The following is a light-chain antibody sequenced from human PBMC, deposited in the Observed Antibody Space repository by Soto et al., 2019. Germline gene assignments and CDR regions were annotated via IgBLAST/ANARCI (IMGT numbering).Light chain of an antibody. CDR2: AAS. CDR3: QQSYRTPLT. V-gene: IGKV1-39*01. Sequence: DIQMTQSPSSLSASVGDRVTITCRASQSITTYLNWYQQRPGTAPKVLIFAASTLQSGVPSRFSGSGSGTDFTLTISSLPPEDLATYYCQQSYRTPLTFGGGTKLEIK. J-gene: IGKJ4*01. CDR1: QSITTY.